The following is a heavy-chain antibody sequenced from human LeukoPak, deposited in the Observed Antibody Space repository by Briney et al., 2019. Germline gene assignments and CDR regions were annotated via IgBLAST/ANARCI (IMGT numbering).Heavy chain of an antibody. CDR2: IYSSGST. CDR3: ARGNWNYFDY. Sequence: SQTLSLTCTVSGDSISSGDYYWTWVRQPAGKGLEWIGCIYSSGSTNYNPSLKSRLTISLDTSKNQFSLKLSSVTAADTAVYYCARGNWNYFDYWGQGTLVPVSS. J-gene: IGHJ4*02. CDR1: GDSISSGDYY. D-gene: IGHD1-20*01. V-gene: IGHV4-61*02.